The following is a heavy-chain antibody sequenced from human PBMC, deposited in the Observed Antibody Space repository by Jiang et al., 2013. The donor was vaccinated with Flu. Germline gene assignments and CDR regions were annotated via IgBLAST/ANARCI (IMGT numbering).Heavy chain of an antibody. D-gene: IGHD2-21*02. CDR1: GGTFSSYT. Sequence: GAEVKKPGSSVKVSCKASGGTFSSYTISWVRQAPGQGLEWMGRIIPILGIANYAQKFQGRVTITADKSTSTAYMELSSLRSEDTAVYYCARGVYCGGDCYSYYYYGMDVWGQGTTVTVSS. CDR3: ARGVYCGGDCYSYYYYGMDV. J-gene: IGHJ6*02. CDR2: IIPILGIA. V-gene: IGHV1-69*02.